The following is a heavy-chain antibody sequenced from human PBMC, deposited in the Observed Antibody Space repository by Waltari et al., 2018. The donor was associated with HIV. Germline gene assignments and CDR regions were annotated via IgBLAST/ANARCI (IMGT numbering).Heavy chain of an antibody. V-gene: IGHV3-15*01. Sequence: EVQLVESGGGLVKPGGSRRLSCAASGFIFSNAWMNWVRQAPGKGLEWVGRIKRKSDGGTADYAAPVKGRFTISRDDSKNVLYLQMNSLKTEDTAVYYCTTDNMIIVALDYWGQGTLLTVSS. CDR2: IKRKSDGGTA. D-gene: IGHD5-12*01. J-gene: IGHJ4*02. CDR1: GFIFSNAW. CDR3: TTDNMIIVALDY.